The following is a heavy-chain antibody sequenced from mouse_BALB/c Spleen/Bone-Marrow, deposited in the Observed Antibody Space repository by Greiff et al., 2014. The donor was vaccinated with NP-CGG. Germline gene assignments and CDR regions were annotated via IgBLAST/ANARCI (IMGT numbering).Heavy chain of an antibody. CDR2: INPSNGRT. CDR1: GYTFTSYW. Sequence: VQLQQSGAELVKPGASVKLSCKASGYTFTSYWMRWVKQRPGQGLEWIGEINPSNGRTNYNEKFKSKATLTVDKSSSTAYMQLSSLTSEDSAVYYCARGTFDYWGQGTTLTVSS. J-gene: IGHJ2*01. V-gene: IGHV1S81*02. CDR3: ARGTFDY.